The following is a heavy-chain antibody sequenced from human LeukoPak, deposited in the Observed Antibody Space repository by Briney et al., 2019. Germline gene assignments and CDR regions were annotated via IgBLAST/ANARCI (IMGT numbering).Heavy chain of an antibody. D-gene: IGHD5-18*01. Sequence: SETLSLTCTVSGGSISSSSYYWGWIRQPPGQGLEGIGSIYYSGSTYYNPSLKSRVTISVDTSKNQFSLKLSSVTAADTAVYYCAANVDTAMVTPFDYWGQGTLVTVSS. V-gene: IGHV4-39*07. CDR2: IYYSGST. CDR3: AANVDTAMVTPFDY. J-gene: IGHJ4*02. CDR1: GGSISSSSYY.